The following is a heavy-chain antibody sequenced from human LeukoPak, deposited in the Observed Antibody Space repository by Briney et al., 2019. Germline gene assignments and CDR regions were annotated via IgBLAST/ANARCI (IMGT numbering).Heavy chain of an antibody. CDR2: ISWNRGSI. Sequence: SLRLSCAASGFTFDDYAMHWVRQAPGKGLEWVSGISWNRGSIGYADSVKGRFTISRDNAKNSLYLQMNSLRAEDMALYYCAKSTYYYYMDVWGKGTTVTVSS. J-gene: IGHJ6*03. CDR1: GFTFDDYA. CDR3: AKSTYYYYMDV. V-gene: IGHV3-9*03.